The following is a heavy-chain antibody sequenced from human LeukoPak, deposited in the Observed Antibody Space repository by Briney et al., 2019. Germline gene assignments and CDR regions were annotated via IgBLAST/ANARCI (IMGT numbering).Heavy chain of an antibody. J-gene: IGHJ4*02. CDR1: GFTFRTYW. CDR3: VRGPPRGSFDF. Sequence: GGSLRLSCAASGFTFRTYWMHWVRHAPGKGLVWVARINSDGSSISADSVKGRFTISRDNAKNTLYLQMNSLRAEDTAVYYCVRGPPRGSFDFWGQGTLVTVSS. V-gene: IGHV3-74*01. CDR2: INSDGSSI.